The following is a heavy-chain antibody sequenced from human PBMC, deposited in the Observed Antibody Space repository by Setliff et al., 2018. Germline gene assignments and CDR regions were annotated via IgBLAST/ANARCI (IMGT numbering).Heavy chain of an antibody. J-gene: IGHJ6*03. CDR1: GDSITSGSDY. V-gene: IGHV4-61*02. CDR2: IYTTGDT. Sequence: SETLSLTCTVSGDSITSGSDYWNWIRQPAGKGLEWIGRIYTTGDTYYNPSLNSRVTISADTSKNQFSLNLSSVTAADTAVYYCARVPKIWVKGNYYSYYMDVWGKGTTVTVSS. D-gene: IGHD2-15*01. CDR3: ARVPKIWVKGNYYSYYMDV.